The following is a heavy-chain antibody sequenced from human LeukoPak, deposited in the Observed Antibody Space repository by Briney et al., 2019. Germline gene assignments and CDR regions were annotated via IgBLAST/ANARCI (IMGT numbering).Heavy chain of an antibody. CDR2: IGGSGGRT. CDR3: TKDQVASHGIDS. D-gene: IGHD1-1*01. CDR1: GFTFSSYA. V-gene: IGHV3-23*01. Sequence: GGSLRLSCAASGFTFSSYAMSWVRQAPGKGLEWVSAIGGSGGRTYYADSVKGRFTISRDNSKNTLYLQMNNLRAEDTAVYYCTKDQVASHGIDSWGQGTLVTVSS. J-gene: IGHJ4*02.